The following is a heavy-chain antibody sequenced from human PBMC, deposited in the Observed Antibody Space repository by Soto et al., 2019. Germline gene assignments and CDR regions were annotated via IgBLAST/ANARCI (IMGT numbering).Heavy chain of an antibody. Sequence: GASVKVSCKASGYTFTSYGISWVRQAPGQGLEWMGWISAYNGNTNYAQKLQGRVTMTADTSTSTAYMELRSLRSDDTAVYYCARLRSGYSYGHVDYWGQGTLVTVSS. CDR1: GYTFTSYG. CDR2: ISAYNGNT. V-gene: IGHV1-18*01. D-gene: IGHD5-18*01. CDR3: ARLRSGYSYGHVDY. J-gene: IGHJ4*02.